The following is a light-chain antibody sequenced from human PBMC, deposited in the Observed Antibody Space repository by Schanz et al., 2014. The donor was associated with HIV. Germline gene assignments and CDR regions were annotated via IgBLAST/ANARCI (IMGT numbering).Light chain of an antibody. CDR2: QAS. Sequence: IQMTQSPSTVSASVGDRVTLTCRASQTIGRFLAWYQQKPGRAPKLLIYQASTLQTGVPSRFSGSGSGTSCTLTIDSLQPDDFATYYCQQCVTYPYTFGQGTTLDIK. J-gene: IGKJ2*01. V-gene: IGKV1-5*03. CDR3: QQCVTYPYT. CDR1: QTIGRF.